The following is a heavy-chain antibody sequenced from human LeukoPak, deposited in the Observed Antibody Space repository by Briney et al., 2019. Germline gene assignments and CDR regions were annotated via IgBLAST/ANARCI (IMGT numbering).Heavy chain of an antibody. Sequence: SETLSLTCTVSGGSISSSYWSWIRQPPGKKLEWIAYIYYTGSTNYNPSLKSRATISVDTSKNHFSLELSSETAADTAVYFCARHRNDYGGNSFGDWGQGTPVTVSS. CDR1: GGSISSSY. D-gene: IGHD4-23*01. CDR3: ARHRNDYGGNSFGD. CDR2: IYYTGST. J-gene: IGHJ4*02. V-gene: IGHV4-59*08.